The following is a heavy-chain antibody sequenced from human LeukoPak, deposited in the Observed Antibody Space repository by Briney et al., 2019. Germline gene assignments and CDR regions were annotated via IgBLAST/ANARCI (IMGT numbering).Heavy chain of an antibody. CDR1: GFTFSSYS. Sequence: GGSLRLSCAASGFTFSSYSMNWVRQAPGKGLEWVSYISSSSSTIYYADSVKGRFTISRDNAKNSLYLQMNSLRAEDTAVYYCARSEGCSSTSCRWSPLSDDAFDIWGQGTMVTVSS. CDR3: ARSEGCSSTSCRWSPLSDDAFDI. D-gene: IGHD2-2*01. V-gene: IGHV3-48*01. CDR2: ISSSSSTI. J-gene: IGHJ3*02.